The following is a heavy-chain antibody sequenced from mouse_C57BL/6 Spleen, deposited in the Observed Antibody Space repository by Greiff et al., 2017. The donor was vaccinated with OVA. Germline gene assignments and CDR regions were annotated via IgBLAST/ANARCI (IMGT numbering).Heavy chain of an antibody. V-gene: IGHV3-6*01. CDR2: ISYDGSN. D-gene: IGHD2-4*01. CDR1: GYSITSGYY. Sequence: EVKLMESGPGLVKPSQSLSLTCSVTGYSITSGYYWNWIRQFPGNKLEWMGYISYDGSNNYNPSLKNRISITRDTSKNQFFLKFNSVTTEDTATYYCARDRNDYQAWFAYWGQGTLVTVSA. CDR3: ARDRNDYQAWFAY. J-gene: IGHJ3*01.